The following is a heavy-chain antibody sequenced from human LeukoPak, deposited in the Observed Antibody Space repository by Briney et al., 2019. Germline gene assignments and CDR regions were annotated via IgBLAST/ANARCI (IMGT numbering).Heavy chain of an antibody. J-gene: IGHJ6*03. CDR2: IYTSGST. CDR3: ARDQGGYCSSTNCYTFYFYFYMDV. D-gene: IGHD2-2*02. V-gene: IGHV4-4*07. Sequence: SETLSLTCTVSGASISSYYWSWIRQPAGKGLEWIGRIYTSGSTNFSPSLRSRVTMSVGTSKNQFSLKLSSVTAADTAVYYCARDQGGYCSSTNCYTFYFYFYMDVWGKGTTVTVSS. CDR1: GASISSYY.